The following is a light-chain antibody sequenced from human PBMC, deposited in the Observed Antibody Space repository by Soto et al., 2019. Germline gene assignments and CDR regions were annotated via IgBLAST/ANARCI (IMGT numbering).Light chain of an antibody. V-gene: IGLV2-11*01. CDR1: SSDVGTYNY. J-gene: IGLJ2*01. CDR2: DVS. Sequence: QSALTQPRSVSGSPGQSVTISCTGTSSDVGTYNYVSWYQQHPGKAPKLMIYDVSQRPSGVPDRFSGSKSGNTASLTISGLQDEEESDYYCSSYAGSYTAVFGGGTKLTVL. CDR3: SSYAGSYTAV.